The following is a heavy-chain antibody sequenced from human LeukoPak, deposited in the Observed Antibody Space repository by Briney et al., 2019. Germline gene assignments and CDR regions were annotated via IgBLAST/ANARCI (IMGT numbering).Heavy chain of an antibody. V-gene: IGHV3-30*02. D-gene: IGHD3-22*01. CDR1: GFTFSSYG. CDR3: AKEHYYDSSGYYYSYFDY. Sequence: GGSLRLSCAASGFTFSSYGMHWVRQAPGKGLEWVAVIWYDGSNKYYADSVKGRFTISRDNSKNTLYLQMNSRRAEDTAVYYCAKEHYYDSSGYYYSYFDYWGQGTLVTVSS. CDR2: IWYDGSNK. J-gene: IGHJ4*02.